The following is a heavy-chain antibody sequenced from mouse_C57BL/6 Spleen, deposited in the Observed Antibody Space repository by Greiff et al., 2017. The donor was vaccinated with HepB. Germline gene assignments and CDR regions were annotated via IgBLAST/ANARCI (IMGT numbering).Heavy chain of an antibody. Sequence: QVQLQQPGAELVKPGASVKLSCKASGYTFTSYWMHWVKQRPGRGLEWIGRIDPKSGGTKYNEKFKSKATLTVDKASSTAYMQLSSLTSEDSAVYYCASCYCSSSCYFGYWGQGTTLTVSS. J-gene: IGHJ2*01. D-gene: IGHD1-1*01. V-gene: IGHV1-72*01. CDR2: IDPKSGGT. CDR3: ASCYCSSSCYFGY. CDR1: GYTFTSYW.